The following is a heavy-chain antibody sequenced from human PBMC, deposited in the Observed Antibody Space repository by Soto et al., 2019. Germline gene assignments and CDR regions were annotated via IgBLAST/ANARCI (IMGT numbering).Heavy chain of an antibody. V-gene: IGHV1-69*02. J-gene: IGHJ3*02. D-gene: IGHD4-17*01. Sequence: SLKVSCKASGGTFSIYTISWVRQAPGQGLEWMGRIIPILGIANYAQKFQGRVTITADKSTSTAYMELSSLRSEDTAVYYCAGGYGVKKVVAAFDIWGQGTMVTVSS. CDR2: IIPILGIA. CDR1: GGTFSIYT. CDR3: AGGYGVKKVVAAFDI.